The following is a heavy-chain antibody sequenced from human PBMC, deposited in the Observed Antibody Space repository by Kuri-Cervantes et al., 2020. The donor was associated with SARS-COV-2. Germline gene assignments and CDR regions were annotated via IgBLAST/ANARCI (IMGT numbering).Heavy chain of an antibody. Sequence: SETLSLTCTVSGYSISSGYYWGWIRQPPGKGLEWIGSIYHSGSTYCNPSLKSRVTISVDTSKNQFSLKLSSVTAADTAVYYCAGRGYSNLLDYWGQGTLVTVSS. J-gene: IGHJ4*02. CDR2: IYHSGST. CDR3: AGRGYSNLLDY. CDR1: GYSISSGYY. D-gene: IGHD4-11*01. V-gene: IGHV4-38-2*02.